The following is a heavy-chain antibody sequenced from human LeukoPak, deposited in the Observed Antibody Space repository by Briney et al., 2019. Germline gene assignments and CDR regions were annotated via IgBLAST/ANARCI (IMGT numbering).Heavy chain of an antibody. CDR1: GFTVSSNY. V-gene: IGHV3-53*01. CDR2: IYSGGST. J-gene: IGHJ4*02. Sequence: GGSLRLSCAASGFTVSSNYMSWVRQAPGKGLEWVSVIYSGGSTYYADSVKGRFTISRDNSKNTLYLQMNSLRAEDTAVYYCARDPRSSNSLFHFDYWGQGTLVTVSS. D-gene: IGHD2-2*01. CDR3: ARDPRSSNSLFHFDY.